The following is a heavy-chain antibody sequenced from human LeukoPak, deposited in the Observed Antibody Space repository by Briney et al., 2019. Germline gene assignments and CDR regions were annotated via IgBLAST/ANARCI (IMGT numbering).Heavy chain of an antibody. D-gene: IGHD2-2*01. J-gene: IGHJ4*02. V-gene: IGHV1-8*03. CDR2: MNPNSGNT. CDR3: ARAIRYQLLSDY. Sequence: SVKVSCKTSGYTFSTYDINWVRQAAGQGLEWMGWMNPNSGNTGFAQKFQGRATITRDTSITTAYLELSSLRSEDTAVYYCARAIRYQLLSDYWGQGTLVTVSS. CDR1: GYTFSTYD.